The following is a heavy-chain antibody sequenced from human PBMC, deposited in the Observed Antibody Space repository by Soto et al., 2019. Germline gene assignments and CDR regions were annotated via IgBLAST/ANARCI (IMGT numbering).Heavy chain of an antibody. CDR1: GYSFTTYW. J-gene: IGHJ4*02. Sequence: PGESLKISCKGSGYSFTTYWIGWVRQMPGKGLEWMGIIYPGDSDTRYSPSFRGQVTISADKSISTAYLQWSSLKASDTAMYYCARTYYGSKPDFDYWGQGTLVTVSS. CDR2: IYPGDSDT. V-gene: IGHV5-51*01. D-gene: IGHD3-10*01. CDR3: ARTYYGSKPDFDY.